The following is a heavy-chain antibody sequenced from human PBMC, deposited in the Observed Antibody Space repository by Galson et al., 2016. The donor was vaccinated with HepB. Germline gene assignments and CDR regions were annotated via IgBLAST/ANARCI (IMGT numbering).Heavy chain of an antibody. CDR3: AKDVYTSGSEYGMDV. D-gene: IGHD3-10*01. V-gene: IGHV3-30*18. Sequence: SLRLSCAASGFFFSNYGMHWVRQAPGKGLAWVAVVSYDGYSKYCADSVKGRFTISRDNSKTTMYLQMNSLRVEDTAVYYCAKDVYTSGSEYGMDVWGQGTTVTVSS. CDR1: GFFFSNYG. CDR2: VSYDGYSK. J-gene: IGHJ6*02.